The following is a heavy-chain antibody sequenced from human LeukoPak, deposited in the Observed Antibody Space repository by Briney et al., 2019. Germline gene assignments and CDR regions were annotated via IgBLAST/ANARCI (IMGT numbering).Heavy chain of an antibody. CDR3: ARAPLARGYYDSSGNYHDAFDI. V-gene: IGHV4-30-4*01. CDR2: FYYSEST. J-gene: IGHJ3*02. CDR1: GGSLSRGDYY. Sequence: SQTLSLTCTVSGGSLSRGDYYWRWIRHPPGKGLEWFGYFYYSESTHYNPSLKSRVTISVDTSKNQFSLKLSSVTAADMAVYHCARAPLARGYYDSSGNYHDAFDIWGQGTMVTVSS. D-gene: IGHD3-22*01.